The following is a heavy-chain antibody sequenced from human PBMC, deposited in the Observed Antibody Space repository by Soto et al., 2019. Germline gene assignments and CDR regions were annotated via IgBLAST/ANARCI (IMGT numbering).Heavy chain of an antibody. Sequence: EVHLLESGGDLVQRGGSLRLSCAASGFIFSNYAMSWVRQAPGRGLEWVSAISGSSATTYYPDSVKGRFTISRDNSKNTLYLQMNSLRAEDTAVYYCTKGGIPRRYNIPKVDFDYWGQGSLVTVSS. CDR2: ISGSSATT. J-gene: IGHJ4*02. CDR3: TKGGIPRRYNIPKVDFDY. V-gene: IGHV3-23*01. D-gene: IGHD1-1*01. CDR1: GFIFSNYA.